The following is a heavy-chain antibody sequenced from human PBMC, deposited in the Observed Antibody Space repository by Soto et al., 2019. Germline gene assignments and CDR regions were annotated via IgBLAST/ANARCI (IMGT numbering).Heavy chain of an antibody. J-gene: IGHJ6*02. CDR1: GYTFTSYQ. CDR3: ARDGPPTTTGVGPSYTMDV. Sequence: QMQLVKSGAEVKKPGASVKVSCKASGYTFTSYQMHWVRQAPGQGLEWMGIINPSGGRITYAPRFQSRVMMTRDTSTNTVYMELRSLRSEDTAVYYCARDGPPTTTGVGPSYTMDVWGQGTTVTVS. CDR2: INPSGGRI. D-gene: IGHD3-3*01. V-gene: IGHV1-46*01.